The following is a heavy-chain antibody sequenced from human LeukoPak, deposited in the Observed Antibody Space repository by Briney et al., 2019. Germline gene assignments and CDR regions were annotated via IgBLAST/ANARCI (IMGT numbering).Heavy chain of an antibody. J-gene: IGHJ4*02. CDR1: GFTFSSYS. V-gene: IGHV3-23*01. CDR3: AKTFGLIDPFEY. Sequence: GGSLRLSCAASGFTFSSYSMNWVRQAPGKGLEWVSAISGSAGSTYYADSVKGRFTISRDNSKNTLFLQMNSLRAEDTAVYYCAKTFGLIDPFEYWGQGTLVTVSS. D-gene: IGHD2/OR15-2a*01. CDR2: ISGSAGST.